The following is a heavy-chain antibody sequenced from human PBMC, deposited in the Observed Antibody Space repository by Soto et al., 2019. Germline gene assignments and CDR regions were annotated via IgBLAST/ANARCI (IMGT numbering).Heavy chain of an antibody. CDR1: GLTFSSHW. Sequence: EVQLVESGGGLVQPGGSLRLSCAASGLTFSSHWMHWVRQAPGKGLVWVSRINGDGSSTSYADSVKGRFTISRDNAKSTLFLQMNSLRVEDTGVYYCARDSGLGAFDPWGQGTLVSVSS. D-gene: IGHD3-10*01. CDR3: ARDSGLGAFDP. CDR2: INGDGSST. J-gene: IGHJ5*02. V-gene: IGHV3-74*01.